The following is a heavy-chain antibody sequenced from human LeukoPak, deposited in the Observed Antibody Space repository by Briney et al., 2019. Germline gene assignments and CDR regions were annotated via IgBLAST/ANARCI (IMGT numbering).Heavy chain of an antibody. CDR2: ISGIGGST. Sequence: GRSLSLSCAASGFTFTSYAMSWVRQAPGKGLEWVSAISGIGGSTYYADSVKGRFTISRDNSKNTLYLQMNSLRAEDTAVYYCAKPRPSYSSSWYDHWGQGTLVTVSS. D-gene: IGHD6-13*01. V-gene: IGHV3-23*01. CDR1: GFTFTSYA. CDR3: AKPRPSYSSSWYDH. J-gene: IGHJ5*02.